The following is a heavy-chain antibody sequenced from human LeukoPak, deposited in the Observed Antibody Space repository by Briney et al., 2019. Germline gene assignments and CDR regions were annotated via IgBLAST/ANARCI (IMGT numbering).Heavy chain of an antibody. CDR2: INPNSGGT. Sequence: ASVKVSCKASGYTFTGYYMHWVRQAPGQGLEWMGWINPNSGGTNYAQKFQGRVTMTRDTSISTAYMELRSLRSDDTAVYYCARGIVVVPAATPYNWFDPWGQGTLVTVSS. J-gene: IGHJ5*02. D-gene: IGHD2-2*02. V-gene: IGHV1-2*02. CDR1: GYTFTGYY. CDR3: ARGIVVVPAATPYNWFDP.